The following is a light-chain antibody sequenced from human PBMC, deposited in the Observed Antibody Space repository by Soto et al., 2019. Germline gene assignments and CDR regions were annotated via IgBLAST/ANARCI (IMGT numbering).Light chain of an antibody. CDR2: EVS. Sequence: QSALTQPASVSGSPGQSITISCTGTSSDIGTYNYVSWYQQHPGKAPKLMLYEVSNRPSGVSNRFFGSKSGNTASLTISGLQAEDEADYFCNSYTSSSTLDVVGTGTKLTVL. CDR3: NSYTSSSTLDV. V-gene: IGLV2-14*01. J-gene: IGLJ1*01. CDR1: SSDIGTYNY.